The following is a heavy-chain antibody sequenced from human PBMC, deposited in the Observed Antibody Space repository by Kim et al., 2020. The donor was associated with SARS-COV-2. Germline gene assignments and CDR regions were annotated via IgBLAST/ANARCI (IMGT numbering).Heavy chain of an antibody. J-gene: IGHJ4*02. Sequence: GGSLRLSCAASGFTFDDYAMHWVRQAPGNGLEWIPGLSWNSGSIGYADSVKGRFTISRNNANNYLYLQMNSLRAEDTALYYCAKCQSRFPTAIGYYDILTGYYPDTNTHFDDWGQRTMVTVSS. D-gene: IGHD3-9*01. CDR1: GFTFDDYA. CDR3: AKCQSRFPTAIGYYDILTGYYPDTNTHFDD. V-gene: IGHV3-9*01. CDR2: LSWNSGSI.